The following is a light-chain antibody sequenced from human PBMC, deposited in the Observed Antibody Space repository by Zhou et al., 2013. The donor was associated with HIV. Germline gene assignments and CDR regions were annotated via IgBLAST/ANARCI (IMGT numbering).Light chain of an antibody. Sequence: DIQMTQSPSTLSASVGDRVTITCRASQSIRSWLAWYQQKPGKAPKLLMYKASSLESGVPSRFSGGGSGTEFTLTISSLQPDDFATYYCQQYNSYRTFGQGTKVEIK. CDR1: QSIRSW. CDR3: QQYNSYRT. V-gene: IGKV1-5*03. J-gene: IGKJ1*01. CDR2: KAS.